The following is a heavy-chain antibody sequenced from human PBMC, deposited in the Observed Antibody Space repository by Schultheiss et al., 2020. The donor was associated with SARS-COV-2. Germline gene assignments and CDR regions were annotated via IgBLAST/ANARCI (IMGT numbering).Heavy chain of an antibody. Sequence: GGSLRLSCAASGFTFSSYAMSWVRQAPGKGLEWVSVISGSGGSTNNADSVKGRFTISRDNSKNTLYLQMNSLRAEDTAVYYCASGIAVAGTDYWGQGTLVTVSS. CDR2: ISGSGGST. V-gene: IGHV3-23*01. CDR3: ASGIAVAGTDY. J-gene: IGHJ4*02. D-gene: IGHD6-19*01. CDR1: GFTFSSYA.